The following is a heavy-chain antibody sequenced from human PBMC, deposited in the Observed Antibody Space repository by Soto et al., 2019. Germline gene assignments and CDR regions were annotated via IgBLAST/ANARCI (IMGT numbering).Heavy chain of an antibody. V-gene: IGHV3-15*01. CDR3: TTDPGGGVIPRDVRDY. D-gene: IGHD2-8*01. Sequence: EVQLVESGGGLVQPGGSLRLSCSVSGFTVTNAWLSWVRQAPGRGLEWVGRIKSKTDGGTIDYAAPVKGRFTISRDASTNTLYLQMNSLNTEDTGVYYCTTDPGGGVIPRDVRDYWGQGTLVTVSS. CDR2: IKSKTDGGTI. J-gene: IGHJ4*02. CDR1: GFTVTNAW.